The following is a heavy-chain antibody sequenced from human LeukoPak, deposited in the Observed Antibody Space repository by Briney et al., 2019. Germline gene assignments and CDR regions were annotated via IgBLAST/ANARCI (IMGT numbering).Heavy chain of an antibody. CDR1: GYTFTSYY. CDR2: INPSGGST. CDR3: ARSTMVRGVIIGQIDY. J-gene: IGHJ4*02. V-gene: IGHV1-46*01. Sequence: ASVKVSCKASGYTFTSYYMHWVRQAPGQGLEWMGIINPSGGSTSYAQKFQGRVTMTRDTSTSTVYMELCSLRSEDTAVYYCARSTMVRGVIIGQIDYWGQGTLVTVSS. D-gene: IGHD3-10*01.